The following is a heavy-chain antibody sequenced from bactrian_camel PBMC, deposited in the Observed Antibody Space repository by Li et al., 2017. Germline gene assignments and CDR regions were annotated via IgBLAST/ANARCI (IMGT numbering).Heavy chain of an antibody. V-gene: IGHV3S42*01. Sequence: VQLVESGGGSVQAGGSLRLSCVISGASYSRNSMAWFRQAPGKEREGVASIYIDDGDTRYADSVKGRFTISQDKAKNTVYLQMDSLKPEDTGVYYCAADWDGNTCYLQFVDLGYWGQGTQVTVS. CDR2: IYIDDGDT. CDR1: GASYSRNS. CDR3: AADWDGNTCYLQFVDLGY. D-gene: IGHD2*01. J-gene: IGHJ6*01.